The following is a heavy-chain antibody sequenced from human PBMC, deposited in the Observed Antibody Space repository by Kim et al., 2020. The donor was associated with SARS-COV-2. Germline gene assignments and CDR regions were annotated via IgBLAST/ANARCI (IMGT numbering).Heavy chain of an antibody. CDR3: ARESLLRYFDWLSPTFDY. J-gene: IGHJ4*02. Sequence: GGSLRLSCAASGFTVSSNYMSWVRQAPGKGLEWVSVIYSGGSTYYADSVKGRFTISRDNSKNTLYLQMNSLRAEDTAVYYCARESLLRYFDWLSPTFDYWGQGTLVTVSS. CDR1: GFTVSSNY. V-gene: IGHV3-66*01. D-gene: IGHD3-9*01. CDR2: IYSGGST.